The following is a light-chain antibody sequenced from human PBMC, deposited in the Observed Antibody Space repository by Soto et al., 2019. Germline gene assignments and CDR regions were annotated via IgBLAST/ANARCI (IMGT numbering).Light chain of an antibody. CDR1: SSDIGAYDY. V-gene: IGLV2-14*01. CDR2: EVN. CDR3: CSFTTTSAHV. J-gene: IGLJ1*01. Sequence: QSALAQPASLSGSPGQSITISCTGTSSDIGAYDYVSWFQQHPGKAPKLMISEVNNRPSGVSNRFSGSKSGNTAYLTISGLQVEDEAEYFCCSFTTTSAHVLGTGTKLTV.